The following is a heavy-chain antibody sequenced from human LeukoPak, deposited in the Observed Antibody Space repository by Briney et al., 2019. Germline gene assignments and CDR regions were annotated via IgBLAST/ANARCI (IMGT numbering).Heavy chain of an antibody. CDR1: GGSITGYS. V-gene: IGHV4-59*01. CDR3: TRDQRDGYNFGYYFDY. J-gene: IGHJ4*02. Sequence: SETLSLTCSVSGGSITGYSCSWIRQPPGKGLEWLGSIYYNGTTNYNPSLKSRVAISVKTSKKQSSLQLTSVTAADAAVYYCTRDQRDGYNFGYYFDYWGPGTLVTASS. CDR2: IYYNGTT. D-gene: IGHD5-24*01.